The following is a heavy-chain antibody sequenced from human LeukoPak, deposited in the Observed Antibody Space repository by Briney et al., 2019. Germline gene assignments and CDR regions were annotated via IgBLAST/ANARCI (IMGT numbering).Heavy chain of an antibody. D-gene: IGHD5-12*01. CDR3: ASGYSGYDPYYYYYMDV. CDR1: GFTVSSNY. CDR2: IKQDGSEK. V-gene: IGHV3-7*01. J-gene: IGHJ6*03. Sequence: GSLRLSCAASGFTVSSNYMSWVRQAPGKGLEWVANIKQDGSEKYYVDSVKGRFTISRDNARNSLYLQMNSLRAEDTAVYYCASGYSGYDPYYYYYMDVWGRGTTVTVSS.